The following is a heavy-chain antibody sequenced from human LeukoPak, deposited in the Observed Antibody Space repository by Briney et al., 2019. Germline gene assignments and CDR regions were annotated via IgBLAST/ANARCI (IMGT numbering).Heavy chain of an antibody. D-gene: IGHD3-16*01. CDR2: INSDGRRK. Sequence: GGSLRLSCAASGFTFSSYWMHGVRQAPGKGLVWVSRINSDGRRKTYADSVKGRFTISRDNAKNTLYLLMNSLRAEDTAVYYCAKDETSGPLSLYVPYECPYYWGQGTLVTVSS. V-gene: IGHV3-74*03. CDR3: AKDETSGPLSLYVPYECPYY. J-gene: IGHJ4*02. CDR1: GFTFSSYW.